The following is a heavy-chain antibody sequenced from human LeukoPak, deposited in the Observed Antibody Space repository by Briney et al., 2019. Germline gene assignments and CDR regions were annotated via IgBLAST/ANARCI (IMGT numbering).Heavy chain of an antibody. CDR2: INHSGST. D-gene: IGHD6-6*01. Sequence: PSEALSLTCAVYGGSFSGYYWSWLRQPPGKGLEWIGEINHSGSTNYNPSLKSRVTISVDTTKNQFSLKLSSVTAAATAVYYCATYSSSHYYFDYWGQGTLVTVSS. CDR1: GGSFSGYY. J-gene: IGHJ4*02. CDR3: ATYSSSHYYFDY. V-gene: IGHV4-34*01.